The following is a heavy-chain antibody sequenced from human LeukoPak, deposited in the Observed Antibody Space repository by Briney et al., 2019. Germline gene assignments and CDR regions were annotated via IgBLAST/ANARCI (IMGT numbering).Heavy chain of an antibody. J-gene: IGHJ4*02. Sequence: PGGSLRLSCAASGFTFSSYSMNWVRQAPGKGLEWVSYISSYSSTIYYADSVKGRFTISRDNAKNSLYLQMNSLRAEDTAVYYCARFEQQPDWGQGTLVTVSS. V-gene: IGHV3-48*01. CDR2: ISSYSSTI. CDR1: GFTFSSYS. D-gene: IGHD6-13*01. CDR3: ARFEQQPD.